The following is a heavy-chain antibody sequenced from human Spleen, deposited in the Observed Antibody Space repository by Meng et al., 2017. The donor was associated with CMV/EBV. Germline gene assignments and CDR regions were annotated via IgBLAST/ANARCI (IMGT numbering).Heavy chain of an antibody. J-gene: IGHJ4*02. Sequence: ASVKVSCKASGYTFADYHIHWVRQAPGQGLEWMGWINPNSGGTNYAQKFQGRVTMTRDTSISTAYMELSRLRSDDTAVYYCAREAYYDAVWGQGTLVTVSS. V-gene: IGHV1-2*02. CDR3: AREAYYDAV. D-gene: IGHD3-3*01. CDR2: INPNSGGT. CDR1: GYTFADYH.